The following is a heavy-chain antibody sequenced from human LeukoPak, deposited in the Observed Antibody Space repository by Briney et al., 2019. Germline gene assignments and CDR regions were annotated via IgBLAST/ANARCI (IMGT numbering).Heavy chain of an antibody. Sequence: GASVKLSCKASGYMFTNYAVQWVRQAPGQRLEWLGWINPGNGDTRYSQKFQGRVTITGDTPATTVYMELNSLTAEDTAVYYCSRDRWHCRVNCDSVYYYSLDVWGQGTTVAVSS. CDR2: INPGNGDT. D-gene: IGHD1-1*01. V-gene: IGHV1-3*01. J-gene: IGHJ6*02. CDR3: SRDRWHCRVNCDSVYYYSLDV. CDR1: GYMFTNYA.